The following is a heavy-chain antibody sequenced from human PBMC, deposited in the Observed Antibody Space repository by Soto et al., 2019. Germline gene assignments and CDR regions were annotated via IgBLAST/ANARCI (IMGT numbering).Heavy chain of an antibody. D-gene: IGHD6-19*01. V-gene: IGHV3-30*18. CDR2: ISYDGSNK. CDR3: AKGVAGTGYGY. J-gene: IGHJ4*02. Sequence: GGSLRLSCAASGFNFSSYRMHWVRQAPGKGLEWVAVISYDGSNKYYADSVKGRFTISRDNSKNTLYLQMNSLRAEDTAVYYCAKGVAGTGYGYWGQGTLVTVSS. CDR1: GFNFSSYR.